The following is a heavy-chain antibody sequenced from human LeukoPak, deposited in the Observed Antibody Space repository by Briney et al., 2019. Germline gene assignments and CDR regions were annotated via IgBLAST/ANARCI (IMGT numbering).Heavy chain of an antibody. V-gene: IGHV3-48*03. J-gene: IGHJ4*02. CDR1: GFTFSSYE. CDR3: ARMDIVATMFDY. D-gene: IGHD5-12*01. Sequence: PGGSLRLSCAASGFTFSSYEMNWVRQAPGKGLEWVSYISSSGSTIYYADSVKGRFTISRDNAKNSLYLQMNSLRAEDTAVYYCARMDIVATMFDYWGQGTLVTVSS. CDR2: ISSSGSTI.